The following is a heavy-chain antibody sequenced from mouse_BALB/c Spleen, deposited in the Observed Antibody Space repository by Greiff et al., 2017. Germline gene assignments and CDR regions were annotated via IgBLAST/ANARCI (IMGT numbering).Heavy chain of an antibody. Sequence: QVQLQQPGAELVKPGASVKMSCKASGYTFTSYWINWVKQRPGQGLEWIGDIYPGRGITNYNEKFKSKATLTLDTSSSKAYMQLGSLTSEGSAVYYCSREESYNCSPSFDYWGQGTTLTVSS. V-gene: IGHV1-55*01. CDR3: SREESYNCSPSFDY. CDR2: IYPGRGIT. CDR1: GYTFTSYW. J-gene: IGHJ2*01. D-gene: IGHD1-1*01.